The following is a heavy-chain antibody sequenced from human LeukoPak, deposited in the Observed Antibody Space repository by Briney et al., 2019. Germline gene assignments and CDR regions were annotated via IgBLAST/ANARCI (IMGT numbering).Heavy chain of an antibody. J-gene: IGHJ4*02. V-gene: IGHV3-21*01. Sequence: GGSLRLSCAPSGLTFRSYSMSWVREAPGKGLGWGASISRSGSHIYYAASVRGRFSISRDNAKNSLSLQMNSLRAEDTAVYYCARELDSSGYDFWGQGTLVTVSS. CDR3: ARELDSSGYDF. CDR1: GLTFRSYS. CDR2: ISRSGSHI. D-gene: IGHD3-22*01.